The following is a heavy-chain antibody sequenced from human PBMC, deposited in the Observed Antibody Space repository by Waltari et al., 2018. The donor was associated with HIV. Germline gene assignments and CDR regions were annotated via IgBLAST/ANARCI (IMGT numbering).Heavy chain of an antibody. CDR3: ASYYGSHYGADY. Sequence: EVQLVEAGGGVVRPGGSLRLSCAASGFTFEDYGMSWVRQAPGKGLEWVSGINWDGDSTGYADSVKGRFTISRDNAKKSLYLQMSSLRAEDTALYYCASYYGSHYGADYWGQGTLVTVSS. CDR1: GFTFEDYG. V-gene: IGHV3-20*04. J-gene: IGHJ4*02. D-gene: IGHD1-26*01. CDR2: INWDGDST.